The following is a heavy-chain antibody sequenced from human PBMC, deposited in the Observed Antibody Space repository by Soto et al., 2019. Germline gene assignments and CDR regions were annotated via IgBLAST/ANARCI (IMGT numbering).Heavy chain of an antibody. V-gene: IGHV3-21*01. CDR1: GFTFSSYG. CDR3: ARVEDSSTLDV. CDR2: ISGSGGST. Sequence: GGSLRLSCAASGFTFSSYGMHWVRQAPGKGLEWVSSISGSGGSTYYADSVKGRFTISRDNAKNSLYLQMNSLRAEDTAVYYWARVEDSSTLDVWGKGTTGTVSS. J-gene: IGHJ6*03. D-gene: IGHD6-6*01.